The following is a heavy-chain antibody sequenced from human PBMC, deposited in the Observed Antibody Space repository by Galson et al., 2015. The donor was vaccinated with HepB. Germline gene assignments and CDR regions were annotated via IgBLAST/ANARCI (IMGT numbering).Heavy chain of an antibody. CDR1: GFPFRNSA. J-gene: IGHJ5*02. V-gene: IGHV3-21*01. CDR2: ISSSSSYI. CDR3: ARVVSSSWYTNWFDP. D-gene: IGHD6-13*01. Sequence: SLRLSCASSGFPFRNSAMTWVRQVPGKGLEWVSSISSSSSYIYYADSVKGRFTISRDNAKNSLYLQMNSLRAEGTAVYYCARVVSSSWYTNWFDPWGQGTLVTVSS.